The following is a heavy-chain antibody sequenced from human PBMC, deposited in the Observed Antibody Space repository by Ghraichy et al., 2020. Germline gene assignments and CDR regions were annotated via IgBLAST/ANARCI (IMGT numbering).Heavy chain of an antibody. V-gene: IGHV4-61*01. J-gene: IGHJ4*02. D-gene: IGHD5-12*01. CDR1: GGSVSSDFYY. CDR3: ARTGGGYDYPDY. CDR2: IRYSGST. Sequence: ETLSLTCTVSGGSVSSDFYYWSWTRQPPGKGLEWIGYIRYSGSTNYNPSLKSRATISLDTSKNQFSLKLSSVNAADTALYYCARTGGGYDYPDYWGQGTLVTVSS.